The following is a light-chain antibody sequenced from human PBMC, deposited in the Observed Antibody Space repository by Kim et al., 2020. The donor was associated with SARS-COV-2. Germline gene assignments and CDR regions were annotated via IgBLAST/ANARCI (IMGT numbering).Light chain of an antibody. J-gene: IGKJ1*01. CDR1: QDISSY. V-gene: IGKV1-8*01. CDR2: TAS. Sequence: AIRMTQSPSSFSASTGDRVTITCRASQDISSYLAWYQQQPGKAPKLLIYTASTLQSGVPSRFSDSGSGTDFTLTISCLQSEDFATYYCQQYYSYPPTFGQGTKVEIK. CDR3: QQYYSYPPT.